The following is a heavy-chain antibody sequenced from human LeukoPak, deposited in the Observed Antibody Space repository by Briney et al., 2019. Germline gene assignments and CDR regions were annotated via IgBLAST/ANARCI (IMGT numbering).Heavy chain of an antibody. V-gene: IGHV4-34*01. Sequence: SETLSLTCAGSGGSFSGYQWSWIRQPPGKGLEWIGEINHSGSTNYNPSLKSQVTISVDTSKNQFSLKLSSVTAADTAVYYCASQDYGDDERARDVWGQGTTVTVSS. CDR2: INHSGST. D-gene: IGHD4-17*01. J-gene: IGHJ6*02. CDR1: GGSFSGYQ. CDR3: ASQDYGDDERARDV.